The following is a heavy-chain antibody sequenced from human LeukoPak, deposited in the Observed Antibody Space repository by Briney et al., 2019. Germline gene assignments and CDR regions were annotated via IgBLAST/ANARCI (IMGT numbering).Heavy chain of an antibody. CDR1: GGSISSGDYY. CDR3: ARVHFYVDTVMQVLDP. Sequence: MASQTLSLTCTVSGGSISSGDYYWSWIRQPPGKGLEWIGYIYYSGSTYYNPSLKSRVTISVDTSKNQFSLKLSSVTAADTAVYYCARVHFYVDTVMQVLDPWGQGTLVTVSS. J-gene: IGHJ5*02. D-gene: IGHD5-18*01. V-gene: IGHV4-30-4*08. CDR2: IYYSGST.